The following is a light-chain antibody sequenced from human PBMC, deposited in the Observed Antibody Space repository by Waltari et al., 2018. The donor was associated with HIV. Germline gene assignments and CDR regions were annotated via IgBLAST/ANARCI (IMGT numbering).Light chain of an antibody. V-gene: IGLV1-47*01. CDR3: VAWDDTLSGPV. CDR2: RNG. J-gene: IGLJ2*01. Sequence: QSLLTQSPSASGTPGQRVTTSCSGSSSNIGSNYVYWYQQLPGTAPKLLIYRNGQRPSGVPDRFSASKSGTSASLDISGLRSEDETDYYCVAWDDTLSGPVFGGGTKLTVL. CDR1: SSNIGSNY.